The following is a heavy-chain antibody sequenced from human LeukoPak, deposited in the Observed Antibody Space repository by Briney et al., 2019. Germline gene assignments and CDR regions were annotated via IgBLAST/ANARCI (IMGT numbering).Heavy chain of an antibody. CDR1: GGSMSDYY. J-gene: IGHJ3*02. Sequence: PSETLSLTCTVSGGSMSDYYWSWIRQSPGKGLEWIGHIYYSGSTNYNPSLKSRVTISVDTSKNQFSLKLSSVTAADTAVYYCARDKKDYYDSSGYYYFAFDIWGQGTMVNVSS. CDR2: IYYSGST. D-gene: IGHD3-22*01. V-gene: IGHV4-59*01. CDR3: ARDKKDYYDSSGYYYFAFDI.